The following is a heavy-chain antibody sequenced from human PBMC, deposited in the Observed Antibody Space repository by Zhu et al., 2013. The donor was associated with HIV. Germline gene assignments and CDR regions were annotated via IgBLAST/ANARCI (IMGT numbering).Heavy chain of an antibody. CDR2: IIPIFGTA. Sequence: VQLVQSGAEVKKPGSSVKVSCKASGGTFSSYAISWVRQAPGQGLEWMGGIIPIFGTANYAQKFQGRVTITADKSTSTAYMELSSLRSEDTAVYYCARAPGRYCSSTSRLRCYYYYGMDVWGQRDHGHRLL. V-gene: IGHV1-69*06. J-gene: IGHJ6*02. CDR1: GGTFSSYA. CDR3: ARAPGRYCSSTSRLRCYYYYGMDV. D-gene: IGHD2-2*01.